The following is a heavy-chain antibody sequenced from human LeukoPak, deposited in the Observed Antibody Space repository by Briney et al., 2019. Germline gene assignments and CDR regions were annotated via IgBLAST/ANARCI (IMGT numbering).Heavy chain of an antibody. CDR1: GFTFSSYG. CDR2: ISGSGGST. D-gene: IGHD6-13*01. CDR3: ARVPLSIAAAGTDY. J-gene: IGHJ4*02. V-gene: IGHV3-23*01. Sequence: GGSLRLSCAASGFTFSSYGMSWVRQAPGKGLEWVSAISGSGGSTYYADSVKGRFTISRDNAKNSLYLQMNSLRAEDTVVYYCARVPLSIAAAGTDYWGQGTLVTVSS.